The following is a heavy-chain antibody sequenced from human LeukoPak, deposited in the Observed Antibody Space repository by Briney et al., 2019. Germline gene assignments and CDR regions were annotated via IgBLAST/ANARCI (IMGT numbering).Heavy chain of an antibody. J-gene: IGHJ4*02. V-gene: IGHV5-51*01. CDR1: AYGSPNYW. D-gene: IGHD3-22*01. CDR3: ARLARFTFHYDSSGLYYFDS. Sequence: EALKISSKGSAYGSPNYWIGWVRQMPRKGLEWRGTIFSGVSHTRYSPSFQDQVTISVDKSISTAYLQLSNLQASDTAMYYCARLARFTFHYDSSGLYYFDSWGQGTLVTVSS. CDR2: IFSGVSHT.